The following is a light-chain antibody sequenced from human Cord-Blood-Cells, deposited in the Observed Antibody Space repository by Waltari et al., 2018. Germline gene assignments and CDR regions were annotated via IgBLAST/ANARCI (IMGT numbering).Light chain of an antibody. CDR2: KDS. V-gene: IGLV3-27*01. Sequence: SYELTQPSSVSVSPGQTARTPCSGDVLAKKYARWFQQKPGQAPVLVIYKDSERPSGIPERFSGSSSGTTVTLTISGAQVEDEADYYCYSAADNNRGVFGGGTKLTVL. J-gene: IGLJ3*02. CDR1: VLAKKY. CDR3: YSAADNNRGV.